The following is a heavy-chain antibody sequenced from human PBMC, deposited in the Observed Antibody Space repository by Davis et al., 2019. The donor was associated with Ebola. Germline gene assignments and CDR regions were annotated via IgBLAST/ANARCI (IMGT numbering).Heavy chain of an antibody. CDR1: AYTFTSYD. CDR3: ARDRTYSSRWGGYYYGMDV. Sequence: ASAPVSSQASAYTFTSYDTNWLRHHTGQRLQWLGLMNTNSGNTVYAQKFQGRVTMTRNTSISTGYMELSSLRSEDTAVYYCARDRTYSSRWGGYYYGMDVWGQGTTVTVSS. CDR2: MNTNSGNT. V-gene: IGHV1-8*01. J-gene: IGHJ6*02. D-gene: IGHD6-13*01.